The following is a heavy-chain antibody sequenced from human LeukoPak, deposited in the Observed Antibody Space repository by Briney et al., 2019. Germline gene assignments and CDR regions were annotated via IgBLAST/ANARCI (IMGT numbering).Heavy chain of an antibody. Sequence: GASVKVSCKASGYTFTSYGISWVRQAPGQGLEWMGWVSAYNGNTNYAQKLQGRVTMTTDTSTSTAYMELRSLRSDDTAVYYCARVRRTWNDNWFDPWGQGTLVTVSS. V-gene: IGHV1-18*01. D-gene: IGHD1-1*01. CDR3: ARVRRTWNDNWFDP. J-gene: IGHJ5*02. CDR2: VSAYNGNT. CDR1: GYTFTSYG.